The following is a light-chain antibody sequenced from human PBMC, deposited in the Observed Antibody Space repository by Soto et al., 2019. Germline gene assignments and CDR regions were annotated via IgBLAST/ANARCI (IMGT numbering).Light chain of an antibody. V-gene: IGKV3-11*01. CDR1: QSVSSY. Sequence: EIVLTQYPATLSLSPGERSTLSCRASQSVSSYLAWYQQKPGQAPRLLIYDASNRATGIPARFSGSGSGTDFTLTISSLEPEDFAVYYCQQRSNWPPWTFGQGTRLEI. CDR2: DAS. J-gene: IGKJ5*01. CDR3: QQRSNWPPWT.